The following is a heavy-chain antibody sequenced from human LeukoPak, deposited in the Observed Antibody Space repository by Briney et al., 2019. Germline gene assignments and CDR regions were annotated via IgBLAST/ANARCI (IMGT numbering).Heavy chain of an antibody. CDR1: GYTFTEYY. CDR3: AREIGDHLNDAFDL. V-gene: IGHV1-2*02. J-gene: IGHJ3*01. D-gene: IGHD2-21*02. CDR2: INPNTGGT. Sequence: ASVTVSCKASGYTFTEYYIHWIRQAPGQGLEWMGWINPNTGGTTSAQRFQGRVTMTRDTSISTAYMELSRLRSDDTAVYYCAREIGDHLNDAFDLWGQGTLVIVSS.